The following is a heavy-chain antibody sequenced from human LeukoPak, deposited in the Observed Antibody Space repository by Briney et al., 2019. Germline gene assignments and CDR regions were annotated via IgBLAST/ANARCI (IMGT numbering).Heavy chain of an antibody. J-gene: IGHJ6*02. CDR2: ISSSSSYI. Sequence: PGGSLRLSCAASGFTFSSYSMNWVRQAPGKGLEWVSSISSSSSYIYYADSVKGRFTISRDNAKNSLYLQMNSLRAEDTAVYYCARGLFGVVNYYYYGMDVWGQGTTVTVSS. D-gene: IGHD3-3*01. V-gene: IGHV3-21*01. CDR1: GFTFSSYS. CDR3: ARGLFGVVNYYYYGMDV.